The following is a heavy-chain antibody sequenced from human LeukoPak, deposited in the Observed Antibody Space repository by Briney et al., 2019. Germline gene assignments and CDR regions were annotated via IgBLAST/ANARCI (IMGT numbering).Heavy chain of an antibody. CDR3: ARGEAVAGPGNAFDI. CDR1: GFTFSDYY. CDR2: ISSSSSYT. J-gene: IGHJ3*02. V-gene: IGHV3-11*06. Sequence: GGSLRLSCAASGFTFSDYYMSRIRQAPGKGLEWVSYISSSSSYTNYADSVKGRFTISRDNAKNSLYLQMNSLRAEDTAVYYCARGEAVAGPGNAFDIWGQGTTVTVSS. D-gene: IGHD6-19*01.